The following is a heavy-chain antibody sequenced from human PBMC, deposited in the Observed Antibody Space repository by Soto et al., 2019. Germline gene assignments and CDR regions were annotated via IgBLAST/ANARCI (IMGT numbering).Heavy chain of an antibody. CDR1: GFTFSDYA. CDR2: IRSKAYGVTT. CDR3: ALFSSVSRYSSSGIGV. Sequence: GGSLRLSCATSGFTFSDYAISWFRQAPGKGLEWVGVIRSKAYGVTTDYAASVKGRFAISRDDSKDTAYLQMNSVTTEDTAVYFCALFSSVSRYSSSGIGVRCKAIIVTVSS. V-gene: IGHV3-49*03. D-gene: IGHD2-2*01. J-gene: IGHJ6*04.